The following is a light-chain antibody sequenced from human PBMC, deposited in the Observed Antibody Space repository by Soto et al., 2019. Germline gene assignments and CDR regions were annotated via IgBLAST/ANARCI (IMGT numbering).Light chain of an antibody. V-gene: IGKV1-12*01. Sequence: DIQMTQSPSSVSASVGDRVTITCRASQDIGSWLAWYQQKPGKAPDLLIYAASSLQSGVPSRFYGSGSGTDFTLTISSLQPEDFATYYCQQGDSFPITFGQGTRLEFK. CDR3: QQGDSFPIT. J-gene: IGKJ5*01. CDR2: AAS. CDR1: QDIGSW.